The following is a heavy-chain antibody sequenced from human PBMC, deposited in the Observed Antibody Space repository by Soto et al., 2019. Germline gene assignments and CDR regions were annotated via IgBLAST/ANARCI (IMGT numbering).Heavy chain of an antibody. D-gene: IGHD2-21*02. CDR3: ARVPVCDYYYYYGMDV. Sequence: ASVKVSCKASGGSFSSYAISWVRQAPGQGLEWMGGIIPIFGTANYAQKFQGRVTITADESTSTAYMELSSLRSEDTAVFYCARVPVCDYYYYYGMDVWGQGTTVTVSS. J-gene: IGHJ6*02. CDR1: GGSFSSYA. CDR2: IIPIFGTA. V-gene: IGHV1-69*13.